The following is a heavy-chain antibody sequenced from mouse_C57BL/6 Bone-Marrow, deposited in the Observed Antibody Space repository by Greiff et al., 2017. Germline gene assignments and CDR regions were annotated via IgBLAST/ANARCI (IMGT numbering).Heavy chain of an antibody. V-gene: IGHV1-63*01. D-gene: IGHD3-1*01. Sequence: VQRVESGAELVRPGTSVKMSCKASGYTFTNYWIGWAKQRPGHGLEWIGDIYPGGGYTNYNEKFKGKATLTADKSSSTAYMQFSSLTSEDSAIYYCARLLGYFDYWGQGTTLTVSS. CDR2: IYPGGGYT. J-gene: IGHJ2*01. CDR1: GYTFTNYW. CDR3: ARLLGYFDY.